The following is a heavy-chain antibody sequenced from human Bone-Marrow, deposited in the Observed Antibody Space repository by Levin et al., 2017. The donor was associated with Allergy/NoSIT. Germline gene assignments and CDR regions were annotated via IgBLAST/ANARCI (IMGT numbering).Heavy chain of an antibody. CDR3: ARGIVVVTASYYFDY. Sequence: GGSLRLSCAASGFTFTSYTMHWVRQAPGKGLEWVASIDSRSDYIYYAASVKGRFTISRDNAKNSLYLQMNSLRAEDTAVYYCARGIVVVTASYYFDYWGQGALVTVSS. J-gene: IGHJ4*02. D-gene: IGHD2-21*02. CDR2: IDSRSDYI. V-gene: IGHV3-21*01. CDR1: GFTFTSYT.